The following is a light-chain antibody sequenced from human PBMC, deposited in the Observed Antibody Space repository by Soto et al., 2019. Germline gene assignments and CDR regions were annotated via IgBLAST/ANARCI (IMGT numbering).Light chain of an antibody. Sequence: QSVLTQPPSVSVAPGQKVTSSCSGSSSNIGNNYVSWYQQLPGTAPKLLIYDNNKRPSGIPDRFSGSKSGTSATLGITGLQTGDEADYYCGTWDSSLSAEVVFGGGTNLTVL. J-gene: IGLJ2*01. CDR2: DNN. CDR1: SSNIGNNY. V-gene: IGLV1-51*01. CDR3: GTWDSSLSAEVV.